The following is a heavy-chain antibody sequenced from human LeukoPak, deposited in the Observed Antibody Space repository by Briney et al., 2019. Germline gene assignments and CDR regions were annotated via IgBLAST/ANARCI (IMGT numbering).Heavy chain of an antibody. Sequence: PGGSLRLSCAASGFTFSSYWMHWVRQAPGKGLEWVSAISGSGANTYYADSVKGRFTISRDNSKNTLYLQMTSLRAEDTAVYYCAKELESGSYFAYWGQGTLVTVSS. CDR3: AKELESGSYFAY. V-gene: IGHV3-23*01. CDR2: ISGSGANT. CDR1: GFTFSSYW. J-gene: IGHJ4*02. D-gene: IGHD1-26*01.